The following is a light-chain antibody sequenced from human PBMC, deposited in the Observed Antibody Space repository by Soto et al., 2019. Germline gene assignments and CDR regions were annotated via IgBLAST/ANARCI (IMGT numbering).Light chain of an antibody. CDR2: AAS. CDR1: QGISSY. J-gene: IGKJ2*01. Sequence: DIQLTQSPSFLSASVGDRVTITCRASQGISSYLAWYQQKPGKAPKLLIYAASTLQSGVPSRSSGSGSGTEFTLTGSRLQPEDFATYYCQQLNSYPPEYTLGPGTKREIK. V-gene: IGKV1-9*01. CDR3: QQLNSYPPEYT.